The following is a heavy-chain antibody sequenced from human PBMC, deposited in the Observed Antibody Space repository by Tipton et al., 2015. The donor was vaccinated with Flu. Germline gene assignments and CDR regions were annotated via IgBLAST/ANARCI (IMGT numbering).Heavy chain of an antibody. V-gene: IGHV3-48*03. CDR1: GFTFSSYE. J-gene: IGHJ4*02. Sequence: SLRLSCAASGFTFSSYEMNWVRQAPGKGLEWVSYISSSGSTIYYADSVKGRFTISRDNAKNSLYLQMNSLRAEDTAVYYCAREGSEGFCDYWGQGTLVTVSS. D-gene: IGHD3-3*01. CDR2: ISSSGSTI. CDR3: AREGSEGFCDY.